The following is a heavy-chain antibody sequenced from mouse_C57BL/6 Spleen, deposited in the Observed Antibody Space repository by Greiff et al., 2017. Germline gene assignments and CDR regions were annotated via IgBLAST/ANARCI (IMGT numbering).Heavy chain of an antibody. V-gene: IGHV1-82*01. Sequence: QVQLQQSGPELVKPGASVKISCKASGYAFSSSWMNWVKQRPGKGLEWIGRIYPGDGDTNYNGKFKGKATLTADKSSSTAYMQLSSLTSEDSAVYFCARGVYYFDVWGTGTTVTVSS. CDR1: GYAFSSSW. J-gene: IGHJ1*03. CDR2: IYPGDGDT. CDR3: ARGVYYFDV.